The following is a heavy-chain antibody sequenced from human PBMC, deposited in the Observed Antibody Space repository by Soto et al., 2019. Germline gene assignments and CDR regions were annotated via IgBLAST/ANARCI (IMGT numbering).Heavy chain of an antibody. J-gene: IGHJ6*02. Sequence: SVKVSCKASGGTFRNYAINWVRQAPGQGLEWMGGIIPMFGTANYAQKFQGRVTITADESTSTAYMELSRLTSDDTAVYYCARPVVEVVVVPAAINYYFGMDVWGQGTTVTSP. D-gene: IGHD2-2*02. CDR2: IIPMFGTA. CDR3: ARPVVEVVVVPAAINYYFGMDV. V-gene: IGHV1-69*13. CDR1: GGTFRNYA.